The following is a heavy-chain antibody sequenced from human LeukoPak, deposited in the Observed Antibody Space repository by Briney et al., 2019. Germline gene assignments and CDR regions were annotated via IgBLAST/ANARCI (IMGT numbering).Heavy chain of an antibody. V-gene: IGHV3-23*01. CDR1: GFTFSSYA. J-gene: IGHJ4*02. Sequence: GGSLRLSCAASGFTFSSYAMSWVRQAPGKGLEWVSAISGSGGSTYYADSVKGRFTISRDNAKNSLYLQMNSLRAEDTAVYYCARDDAYYFDYWGQGTLVTVSS. CDR3: ARDDAYYFDY. CDR2: ISGSGGST.